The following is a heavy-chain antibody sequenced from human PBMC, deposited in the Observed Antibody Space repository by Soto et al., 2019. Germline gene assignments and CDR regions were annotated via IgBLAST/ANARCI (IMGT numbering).Heavy chain of an antibody. CDR2: IYSGGST. V-gene: IGHV3-53*04. CDR3: ARFPSGVDYGDYGLSYYMDV. D-gene: IGHD4-17*01. J-gene: IGHJ6*03. Sequence: GGSLRLSCAASGFTVSSNYMSWVRQAPGKGLEWVSVIYSGGSTYYADSVKGRFTISRHNSKNTLYLQMNSLRAEATAVYYCARFPSGVDYGDYGLSYYMDVWGKGTTVTVSS. CDR1: GFTVSSNY.